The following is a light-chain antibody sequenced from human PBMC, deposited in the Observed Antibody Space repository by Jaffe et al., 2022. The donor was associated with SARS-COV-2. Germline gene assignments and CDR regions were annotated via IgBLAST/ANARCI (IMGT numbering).Light chain of an antibody. Sequence: DIQMTQSPSSLSASVGDRVTITCRASQSISSYLNWYQQKPGRAPKVLIYAASNLQSGVPSRFSGSGSGTDFTLTINSLQPEDFATYYCQQTYSMPLTFGGGTKVEIK. CDR3: QQTYSMPLT. CDR1: QSISSY. CDR2: AAS. J-gene: IGKJ4*01. V-gene: IGKV1-39*01.